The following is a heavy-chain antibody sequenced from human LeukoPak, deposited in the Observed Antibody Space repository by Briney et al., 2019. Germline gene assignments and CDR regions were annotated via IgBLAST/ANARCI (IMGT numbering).Heavy chain of an antibody. CDR1: GYTFTSYG. CDR2: ISGYKGHT. Sequence: ASVKVSCKASGYTFTSYGISWVRQAPGQGLGWMGWISGYKGHTNYAQKLQGRVTMTTDTSTRTAYMELRRLRSDDTAVYSCARMQSARPFDYWGQGTLVTVSS. J-gene: IGHJ4*02. V-gene: IGHV1-18*01. CDR3: ARMQSARPFDY. D-gene: IGHD6-6*01.